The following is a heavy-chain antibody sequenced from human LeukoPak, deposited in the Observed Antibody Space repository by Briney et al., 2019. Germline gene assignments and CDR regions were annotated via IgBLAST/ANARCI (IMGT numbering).Heavy chain of an antibody. CDR1: GLTFSTYA. D-gene: IGHD1-26*01. Sequence: GGSLRLSCAASGLTFSTYAMTWVRQAPGKGLEWVSGISTSGDRTYYADSVEGRFTISRDNSKNTLYLQMNSLRAGDTAEYYCARSAVGTSCCTAVDYWGQGTLVTVSS. J-gene: IGHJ4*02. V-gene: IGHV3-23*01. CDR3: ARSAVGTSCCTAVDY. CDR2: ISTSGDRT.